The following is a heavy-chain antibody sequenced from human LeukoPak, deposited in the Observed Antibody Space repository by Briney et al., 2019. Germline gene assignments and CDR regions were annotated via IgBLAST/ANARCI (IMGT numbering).Heavy chain of an antibody. CDR2: IRYDGNNK. J-gene: IGHJ4*02. CDR3: AKHSSSWDPGFDY. CDR1: GFTFSSHA. D-gene: IGHD6-13*01. Sequence: GGSLRLSCAASGFTFSSHAMHWVRQAPGKGLEWVAFIRYDGNNKNYADSVKGRFTISRDNSKDTLYLQMNSLRAEDTAVYYCAKHSSSWDPGFDYWGQGTLVTVSS. V-gene: IGHV3-30*02.